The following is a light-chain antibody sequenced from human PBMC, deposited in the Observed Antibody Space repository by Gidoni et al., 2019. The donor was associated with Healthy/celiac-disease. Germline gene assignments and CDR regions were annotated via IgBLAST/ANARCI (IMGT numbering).Light chain of an antibody. J-gene: IGLJ2*01. CDR2: EVS. Sequence: QSALTPPASVSGSPGQSITNSCTGTSSDVGGYNYVSWYQQHPGKAPKLMIYEVSDRPSEVPDRFSGSKSGNTASLTISGLQAEDEADYYCSSYTTSNTHVVFGGGTKLTVL. CDR1: SSDVGGYNY. CDR3: SSYTTSNTHVV. V-gene: IGLV2-14*01.